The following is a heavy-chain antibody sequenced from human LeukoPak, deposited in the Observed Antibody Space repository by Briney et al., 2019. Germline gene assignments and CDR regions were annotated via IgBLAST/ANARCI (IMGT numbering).Heavy chain of an antibody. J-gene: IGHJ6*03. D-gene: IGHD2-8*01. CDR1: GFTFSSYA. CDR3: ANGNRCTSPNCLGYYYFYMDV. CDR2: FSGSGGTT. V-gene: IGHV3-23*01. Sequence: GGSLRLSCAASGFTFSSYAMNWVRQAPGRGLEWVSGFSGSGGTTYYADSAKGRFTISRDNSKNKLYLQMNSLRAEDTAVYYCANGNRCTSPNCLGYYYFYMDVWGKGTTVTVSS.